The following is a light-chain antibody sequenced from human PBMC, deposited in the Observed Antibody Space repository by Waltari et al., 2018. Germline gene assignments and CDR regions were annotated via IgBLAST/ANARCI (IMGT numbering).Light chain of an antibody. CDR1: QSISDW. Sequence: DIQMTQFPATLSASVGDRVTITCLASQSISDWLAWFQQKPGKAPKLLIYKASTLHTGVPSRFSGSGSGSEFTLTINSLQADDFATYFCQQYDAYPYTFGQGTKLEI. J-gene: IGKJ2*01. CDR2: KAS. CDR3: QQYDAYPYT. V-gene: IGKV1-5*03.